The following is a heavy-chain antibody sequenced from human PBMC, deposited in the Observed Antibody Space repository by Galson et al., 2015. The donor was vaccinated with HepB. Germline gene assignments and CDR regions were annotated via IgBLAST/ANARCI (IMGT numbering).Heavy chain of an antibody. Sequence: SLSLSCAASGFTFSNYGTHWVRQAPGTGLEWVAFIWSDGGHQYYPDSFKGRFTISRDNSKNTLYLHMNSLRTEDTALYYCARDAAGWNDGHYTYSQYYMDVWGKGTTVTVS. V-gene: IGHV3-33*01. D-gene: IGHD1-1*01. CDR2: IWSDGGHQ. J-gene: IGHJ6*03. CDR1: GFTFSNYG. CDR3: ARDAAGWNDGHYTYSQYYMDV.